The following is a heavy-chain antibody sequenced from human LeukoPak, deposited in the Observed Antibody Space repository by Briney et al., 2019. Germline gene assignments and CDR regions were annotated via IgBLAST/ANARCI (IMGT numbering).Heavy chain of an antibody. V-gene: IGHV3-21*01. CDR3: AREEYDDVWGTYPCFDL. CDR1: GFTFSSYS. J-gene: IGHJ5*02. CDR2: ISSRNTYI. D-gene: IGHD3-16*01. Sequence: GGTLRLSCVASGFTFSSYSKHWVRQAPAKGLELESSISSRNTYIYYGDSLKGRFIVSRDNARSSLYLQMNNLTGGDTAGDYCAREEYDDVWGTYPCFDLWGQGTRV.